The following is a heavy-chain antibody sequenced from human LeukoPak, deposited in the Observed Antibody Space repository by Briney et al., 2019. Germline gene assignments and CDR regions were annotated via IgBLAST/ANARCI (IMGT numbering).Heavy chain of an antibody. V-gene: IGHV3-7*01. D-gene: IGHD3-16*01. CDR3: AKSHDMRRLRGGIDY. CDR1: GFTLSSYW. CDR2: IKQDGSEK. J-gene: IGHJ4*02. Sequence: GGSLRLSCAASGFTLSSYWMSWVRQAPGKGLEWVANIKQDGSEKYYVDSVKGRFTISRDNARKTLHLQMYRVRTEDTAVYYCAKSHDMRRLRGGIDYWGQGTLVTVSS.